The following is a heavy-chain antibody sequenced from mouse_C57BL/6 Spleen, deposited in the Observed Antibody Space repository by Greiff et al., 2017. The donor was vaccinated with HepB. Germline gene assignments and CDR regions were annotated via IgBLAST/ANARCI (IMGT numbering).Heavy chain of an antibody. J-gene: IGHJ3*01. V-gene: IGHV1-18*01. D-gene: IGHD2-14*01. CDR2: INPNNGGT. Sequence: EVKVVESGPELVKPGASVKIPCKASGYTFTDYNMDWVKQSHGKSLEWIGDINPNNGGTIYNQKFKGKATLTVDKSSSTAYMELRSLTSEDTAVYYCAREGYDAWFAYWGQGTLVTVSA. CDR3: AREGYDAWFAY. CDR1: GYTFTDYN.